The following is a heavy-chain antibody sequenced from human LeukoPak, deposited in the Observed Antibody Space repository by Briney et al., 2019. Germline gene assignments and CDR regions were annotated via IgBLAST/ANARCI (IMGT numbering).Heavy chain of an antibody. CDR2: IYTSGST. CDR1: GDTSSSYH. J-gene: IGHJ4*02. D-gene: IGHD6-19*01. Sequence: PSETLSLTCSVSGDTSSSYHWNWIRQPAGKGLEWIGRIYTSGSTYYNPSLKSRVTMSVDTSKNQFSLKLSPVTAADTAVYYCARFIRGGWYVDYWGQGTLVTVSS. V-gene: IGHV4-4*07. CDR3: ARFIRGGWYVDY.